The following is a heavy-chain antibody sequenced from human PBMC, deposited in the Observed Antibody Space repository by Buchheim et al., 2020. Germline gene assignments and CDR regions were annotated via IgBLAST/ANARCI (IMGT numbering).Heavy chain of an antibody. V-gene: IGHV3-30*18. J-gene: IGHJ4*02. D-gene: IGHD4-23*01. CDR2: ISYDGSNK. CDR3: AKEDYGGFSYYFDY. CDR1: GFTFSSYG. Sequence: QVQLVESGGGVVQPGRSLRLSCAASGFTFSSYGMHWVRQAPGKGLEWVAVISYDGSNKYYADSVEGRFTIPRDNSKNTLYLQMNSLRAEDTAVYYCAKEDYGGFSYYFDYWGQGTL.